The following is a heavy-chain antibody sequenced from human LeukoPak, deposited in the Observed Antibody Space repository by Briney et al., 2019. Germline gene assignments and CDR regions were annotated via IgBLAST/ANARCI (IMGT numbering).Heavy chain of an antibody. J-gene: IGHJ4*02. D-gene: IGHD2-15*01. V-gene: IGHV1-2*02. CDR2: INPNSGGT. Sequence: ALVKVSCKASGYTFTGYYMHWVRQAPGQGLECMVWINPNSGGTIYAQKFQGRVTMTRDASISTAYMELSRLRSDDTAVYYCARDHCSGGSCYSNYWGQGTLVTVSS. CDR3: ARDHCSGGSCYSNY. CDR1: GYTFTGYY.